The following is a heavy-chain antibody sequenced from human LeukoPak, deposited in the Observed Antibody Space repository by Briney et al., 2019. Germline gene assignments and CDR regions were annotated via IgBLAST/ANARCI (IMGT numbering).Heavy chain of an antibody. V-gene: IGHV3-74*01. Sequence: PGGSLRLSCAASGFTFSSYWMHWVRHGRGKGLVWVSCIKSDGSTNYADSVKGRFTISRDNAKNTVSLQMNSLRAEDTGVYYCARAPSEIGGYYPEYFRHWGQGTLVTVSS. J-gene: IGHJ1*01. CDR3: ARAPSEIGGYYPEYFRH. D-gene: IGHD3-22*01. CDR1: GFTFSSYW. CDR2: IKSDGST.